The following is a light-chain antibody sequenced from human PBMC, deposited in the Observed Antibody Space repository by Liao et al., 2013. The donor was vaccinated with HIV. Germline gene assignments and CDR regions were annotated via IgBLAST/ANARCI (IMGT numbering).Light chain of an antibody. CDR3: QVWDSSSDHPGV. V-gene: IGLV3-1*01. CDR1: KLGDKY. J-gene: IGLJ1*01. Sequence: SYELTQPPSVSVSPGQTASITCSGDKLGDKYACWYQQKPGQSPVLVIYYDSDRPSGIPERFSGSNSANTATLTISRVEAGDEADYYCQVWDSSSDHPGVFGTGTKVTVL. CDR2: YDS.